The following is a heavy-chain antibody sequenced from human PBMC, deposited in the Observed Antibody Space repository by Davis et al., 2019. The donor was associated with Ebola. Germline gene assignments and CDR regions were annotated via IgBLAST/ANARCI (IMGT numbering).Heavy chain of an antibody. Sequence: GESLKISCAASGFTFSDYWMSWVRQAPGKGLDWVASIKQDGSEKYYVDSVKGRSTISRDNSKNMLYLQMNSLRAEDTAVYYCAKPDGPDYWGRGTLVTVSS. CDR2: IKQDGSEK. J-gene: IGHJ4*02. CDR3: AKPDGPDY. D-gene: IGHD2-8*01. V-gene: IGHV3-7*03. CDR1: GFTFSDYW.